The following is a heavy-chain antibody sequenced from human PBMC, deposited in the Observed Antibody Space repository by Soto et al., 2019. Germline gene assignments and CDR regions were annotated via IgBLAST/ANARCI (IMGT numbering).Heavy chain of an antibody. CDR2: IWYDGSNK. V-gene: IGHV3-33*01. Sequence: QVQLVESGGGVVQPGRSLRLSCAASGFTFSSYGMHWVRQAPGKGLEWVAVIWYDGSNKYYADSVKGRFTISRDNSKNTLYLQMNSLRAEDTAVYYCARDRVTYYDFWSGYRLLDYWGQGTLVTVSS. J-gene: IGHJ4*02. CDR1: GFTFSSYG. D-gene: IGHD3-3*01. CDR3: ARDRVTYYDFWSGYRLLDY.